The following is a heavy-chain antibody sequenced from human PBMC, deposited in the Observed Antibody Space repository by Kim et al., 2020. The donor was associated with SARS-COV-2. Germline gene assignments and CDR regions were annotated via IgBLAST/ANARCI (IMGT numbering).Heavy chain of an antibody. CDR3: AKDDSSGFFDF. J-gene: IGHJ4*02. CDR1: GFTFSTYG. V-gene: IGHV3-30*18. CDR2: ISYDGSNK. Sequence: GGSLRLSCAASGFTFSTYGMHWVRQGPGEGLEWVAFISYDGSNKYYLDSVKGRFTISRDNSKNMLYLQMNILRAEDTAVYYCAKDDSSGFFDFWGQGILVSVS. D-gene: IGHD3-22*01.